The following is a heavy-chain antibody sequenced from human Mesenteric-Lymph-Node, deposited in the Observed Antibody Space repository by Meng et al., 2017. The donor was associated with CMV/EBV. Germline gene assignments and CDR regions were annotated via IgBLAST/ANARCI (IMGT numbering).Heavy chain of an antibody. Sequence: TVSGGSICSGGYYWSWIRQHPEKGLEWIGYISYSAFTWYDPSLQNRITISVDTSNNQFSLRLSSVTTADTAVYYCARDRSGYSLHDYWGQGTLVTAPQ. CDR1: GGSICSGGYY. D-gene: IGHD3-3*01. J-gene: IGHJ4*02. CDR3: ARDRSGYSLHDY. CDR2: ISYSAFT. V-gene: IGHV4-31*03.